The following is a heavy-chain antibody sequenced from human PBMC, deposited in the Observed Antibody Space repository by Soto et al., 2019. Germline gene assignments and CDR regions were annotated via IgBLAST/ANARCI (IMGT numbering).Heavy chain of an antibody. Sequence: SETLSLTCTVSGGSIGGSINNIRYFWGWIRQPPGKGLEWIGSIDHGGSTYYKPSLKSRVTISVDRSKNQFSLKLSSVTAADTAVYYCARVRLGAPTRYFDYWGQGALVTVSS. V-gene: IGHV4-39*07. D-gene: IGHD1-26*01. CDR2: IDHGGST. CDR1: GGSIGGSINNIRYF. CDR3: ARVRLGAPTRYFDY. J-gene: IGHJ4*02.